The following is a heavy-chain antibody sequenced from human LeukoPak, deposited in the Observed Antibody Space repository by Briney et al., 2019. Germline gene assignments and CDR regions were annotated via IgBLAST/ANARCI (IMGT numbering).Heavy chain of an antibody. CDR2: ISGDGGST. J-gene: IGHJ4*02. Sequence: PGGSLRLSCAAPGFTFDDYAMHWVRQPPGKGLEWVSLISGDGGSTYYADSVKGRFAISRDNSKNSLYLQMNSLRTEDTALYYCAISDHYFDYWGQGTLATVSS. CDR3: AISDHYFDY. CDR1: GFTFDDYA. V-gene: IGHV3-43*02.